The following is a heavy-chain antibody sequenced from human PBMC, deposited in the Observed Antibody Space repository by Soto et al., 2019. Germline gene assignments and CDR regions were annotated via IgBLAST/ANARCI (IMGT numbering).Heavy chain of an antibody. CDR2: ISGGGGST. CDR1: GFTFSSYS. Sequence: GGSLRLSCAASGFTFSSYSMSWVRQAPGKGLEWVSAISGGGGSTYYADSVKGRFTISRDNSKNTLYLQMNSLRAEDTAVYYCAKVSKYNWNSPHWYLDLWGRGTLVTVSS. CDR3: AKVSKYNWNSPHWYLDL. V-gene: IGHV3-23*01. J-gene: IGHJ2*01. D-gene: IGHD1-7*01.